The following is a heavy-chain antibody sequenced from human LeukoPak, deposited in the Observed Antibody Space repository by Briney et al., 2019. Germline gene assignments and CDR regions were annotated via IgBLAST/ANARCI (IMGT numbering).Heavy chain of an antibody. J-gene: IGHJ4*02. CDR3: AKDREVVYYDSSGYYY. CDR2: IWYDGSNK. CDR1: GFTFSSYW. V-gene: IGHV3-33*06. Sequence: GGSLRLSCAASGFTFSSYWMSWVRQAPGKGLEWVAVIWYDGSNKYYADSVKGRFTISRDNSKNTLYLQMNSLRAEDTAVYYCAKDREVVYYDSSGYYYWGQGTLVTVSS. D-gene: IGHD3-22*01.